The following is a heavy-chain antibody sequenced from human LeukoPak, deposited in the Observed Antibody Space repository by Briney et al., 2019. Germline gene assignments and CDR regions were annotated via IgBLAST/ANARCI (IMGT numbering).Heavy chain of an antibody. V-gene: IGHV3-48*02. D-gene: IGHD3-9*01. CDR1: GFTFSSYA. CDR2: ISSSSSTI. CDR3: ARDAGLTYYDILTGTDAFDI. J-gene: IGHJ3*02. Sequence: GGSLRLSCAASGFTFSSYAMSWVRQAPGKGLEWVSYISSSSSTIYYADSVKGRFTISRDNAKNSLYLQMNSLRDEDTAVYYCARDAGLTYYDILTGTDAFDIWGQGTMVTVSS.